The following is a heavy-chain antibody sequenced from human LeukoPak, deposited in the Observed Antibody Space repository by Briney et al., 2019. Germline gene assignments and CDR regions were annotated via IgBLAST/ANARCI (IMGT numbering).Heavy chain of an antibody. CDR1: GFTFSSYA. V-gene: IGHV3-30*04. Sequence: GGSLRLSCAASGFTFSSYAMHWVRQAPGKGLEWVAVISYDGSNKYYADSVKGRFTISRDNSKNTLYLQMNSLRAEDTAVYYCAKDEGHWNYMDVWGKGTTVTISS. J-gene: IGHJ6*03. CDR3: AKDEGHWNYMDV. D-gene: IGHD3-3*01. CDR2: ISYDGSNK.